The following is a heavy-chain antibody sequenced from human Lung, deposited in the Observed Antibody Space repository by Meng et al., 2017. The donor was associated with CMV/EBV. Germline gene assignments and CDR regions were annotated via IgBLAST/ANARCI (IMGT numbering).Heavy chain of an antibody. CDR3: ARGGVLLWFGELLPNWFDP. CDR2: FYSSGST. D-gene: IGHD3-10*01. V-gene: IGHV4-39*07. CDR1: RNSYY. J-gene: IGHJ5*02. Sequence: RNSYYWGWFRQPPGKGLAWIGRFYSSGSTYYNPSLKSRVTMSIDTSKNQFSLKLSSVPAADTAVYYCARGGVLLWFGELLPNWFDPWGQGTLVTVSS.